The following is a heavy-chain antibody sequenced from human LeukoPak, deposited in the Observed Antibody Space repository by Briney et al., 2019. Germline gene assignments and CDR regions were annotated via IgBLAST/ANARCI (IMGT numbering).Heavy chain of an antibody. Sequence: ASVKVSCKASGYRFTSYYMHWVRQAPGQGLEWMGIINPSGGSTSYAQRFQGRVAMTRDTSTTTVYMEVNSLTSEDTAVYFCARDGPTAAPFDYWGQGTLVTDAS. J-gene: IGHJ4*02. CDR1: GYRFTSYY. V-gene: IGHV1-46*01. CDR3: ARDGPTAAPFDY. CDR2: INPSGGST. D-gene: IGHD2-2*01.